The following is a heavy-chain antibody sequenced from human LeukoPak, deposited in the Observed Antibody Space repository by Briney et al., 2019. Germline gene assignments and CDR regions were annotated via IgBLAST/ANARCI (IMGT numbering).Heavy chain of an antibody. V-gene: IGHV1-18*04. J-gene: IGHJ4*02. D-gene: IGHD5-12*01. CDR3: ARDDVLPAPNWLRPFDY. Sequence: ASVKVSCKASGYSFRSYGISWVRQALGQGLEWMGWISAYNDNTDYAQKFQGRVTMTTDTSTSTAYMELRSLRSNDTAMYYCARDDVLPAPNWLRPFDYWGQGTLVTVSS. CDR2: ISAYNDNT. CDR1: GYSFRSYG.